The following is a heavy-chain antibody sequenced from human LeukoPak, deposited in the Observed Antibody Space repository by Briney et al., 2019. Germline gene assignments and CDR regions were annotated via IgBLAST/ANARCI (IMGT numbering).Heavy chain of an antibody. D-gene: IGHD2-2*01. J-gene: IGHJ6*02. Sequence: GESLKISCKGSGYSFSNYWIGWVRQMPGKGLEWMGIIYPGDSDTKHSPSFQGQVTISADKSISTAYLQWSSLKASDTAMYYCARVYCSTTSCSRYYYGLDVWGQGTTVTVSS. CDR2: IYPGDSDT. CDR1: GYSFSNYW. CDR3: ARVYCSTTSCSRYYYGLDV. V-gene: IGHV5-51*01.